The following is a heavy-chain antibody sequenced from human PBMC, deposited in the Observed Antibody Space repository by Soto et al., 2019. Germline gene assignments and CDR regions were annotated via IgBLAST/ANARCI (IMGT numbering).Heavy chain of an antibody. CDR1: GFTFSDYY. CDR3: VRGRGGD. D-gene: IGHD3-10*01. Sequence: PEGSLRLSCAASGFTFSDYYMTWIRQAPGKGLEWISYISNSGTYTNYADSVKGRFTISRDNAKNSLYLRMTGLRAEDTAVYYCVRGRGGDWGQGTLVTVSS. CDR2: ISNSGTYT. J-gene: IGHJ4*02. V-gene: IGHV3-11*06.